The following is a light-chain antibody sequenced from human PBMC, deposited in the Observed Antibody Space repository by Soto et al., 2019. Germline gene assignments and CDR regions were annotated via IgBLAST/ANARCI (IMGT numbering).Light chain of an antibody. CDR3: ATWDDSLSGPV. J-gene: IGLJ2*01. V-gene: IGLV1-47*01. CDR1: TSNIGSSS. CDR2: ENN. Sequence: QSVLRQPPSASGTPGQSVTISCSGSTSNIGSSSVYWYQQLPGTAPKVFIYENNRRPSGAPDRFSGSKSGTSASLAISGLRSEDEADYYCATWDDSLSGPVFGGGTKLTVL.